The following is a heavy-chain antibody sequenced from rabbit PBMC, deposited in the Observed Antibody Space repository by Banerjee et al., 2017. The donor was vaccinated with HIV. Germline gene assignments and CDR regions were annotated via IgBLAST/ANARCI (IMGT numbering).Heavy chain of an antibody. CDR1: GSDFSSNA. V-gene: IGHV1S47*01. Sequence: QEQLVESGGGLVQPEGSLTLTCKASGSDFSSNAMCWVRPAPGKGLELIACIYSSNGDKWYASWVNGRFTISRSTSLNTVDLKMTSLTVADTATYFCARDLAGVIGWNFKLWGPGTLVTVS. CDR3: ARDLAGVIGWNFKL. D-gene: IGHD4-1*01. J-gene: IGHJ4*01. CDR2: IYSSNGDK.